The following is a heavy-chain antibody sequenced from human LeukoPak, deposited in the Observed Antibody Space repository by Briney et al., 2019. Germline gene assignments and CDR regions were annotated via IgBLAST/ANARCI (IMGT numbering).Heavy chain of an antibody. J-gene: IGHJ5*02. CDR2: IYYSGST. CDR1: GGSISSYY. D-gene: IGHD3-10*01. Sequence: SETLSLTCTVSGGSISSYYWSWIRQPPGKGLEWIGYIYYSGSTNYNPSLKSRVTISVDTSKNQFSLKLSSVTAADTAVYYCARGTWLVRGVIAQSWFDPWGQGTLVTVSS. V-gene: IGHV4-59*01. CDR3: ARGTWLVRGVIAQSWFDP.